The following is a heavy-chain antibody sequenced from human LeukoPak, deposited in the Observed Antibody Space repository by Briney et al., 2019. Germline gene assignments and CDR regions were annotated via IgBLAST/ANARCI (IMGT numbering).Heavy chain of an antibody. CDR2: IWSEGNNR. CDR1: GFTFRYYG. D-gene: IGHD2-8*02. CDR3: AKDPGASVSGFHMDV. V-gene: IGHV3-30*02. Sequence: GGSLRLSCAASGFTFRYYGMHWVRQATGKGLEWVSFIWSEGNNRFYADSVKGRFTISRDNSKNMLYLQMDTLRDEDTALYYCAKDPGASVSGFHMDVWGKGTTVIVSS. J-gene: IGHJ6*03.